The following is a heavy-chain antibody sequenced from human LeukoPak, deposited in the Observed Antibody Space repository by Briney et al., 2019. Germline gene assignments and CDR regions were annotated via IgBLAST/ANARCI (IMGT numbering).Heavy chain of an antibody. Sequence: GGSLRLSCAASGFPFSTYWMHWVRQAPGKGLVFVSRIHSDGTRTTYADSVKGLFTISRDNAKNTLYLQMNSLRAEDTDVYYCARSPNCGGDCSWGQGTLVTVSS. D-gene: IGHD2-21*02. CDR2: IHSDGTRT. J-gene: IGHJ5*02. CDR3: ARSPNCGGDCS. CDR1: GFPFSTYW. V-gene: IGHV3-74*01.